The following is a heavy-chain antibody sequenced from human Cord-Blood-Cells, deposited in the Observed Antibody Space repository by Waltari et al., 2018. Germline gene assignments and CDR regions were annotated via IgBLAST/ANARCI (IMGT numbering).Heavy chain of an antibody. V-gene: IGHV4-39*01. CDR3: ARSDYTDYYYYMDV. CDR2: IYYSGST. D-gene: IGHD3-10*01. Sequence: QLKLQEPGPGLVKPSETLSLTCTVSGGPISSSRYSWGWIRQPPGKGLEWIWSIYYSGSTYYNPSLKSRVTISVDTSKNQFSQKLSSVTAADTAVYYCARSDYTDYYYYMDVWGKGTTVTVSS. J-gene: IGHJ6*03. CDR1: GGPISSSRYS.